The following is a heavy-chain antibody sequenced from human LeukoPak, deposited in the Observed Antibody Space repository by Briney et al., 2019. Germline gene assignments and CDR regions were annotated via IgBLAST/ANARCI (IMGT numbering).Heavy chain of an antibody. CDR1: GGSISSSSYY. D-gene: IGHD3-22*01. J-gene: IGHJ5*02. CDR2: IYYSGST. CDR3: ARRGGYYPRHGFDP. Sequence: SETLSLTCTVSGGSISSSSYYWGWIRQPPGKGLEWIGSIYYSGSTYYNPSLKSRVTISVDTSKNHFSLKLSSVTAADTAVYFCARRGGYYPRHGFDPWGQGTLVTVSS. V-gene: IGHV4-39*02.